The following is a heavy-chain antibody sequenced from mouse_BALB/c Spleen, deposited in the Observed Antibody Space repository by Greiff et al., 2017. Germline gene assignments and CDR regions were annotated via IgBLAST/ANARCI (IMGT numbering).Heavy chain of an antibody. J-gene: IGHJ3*01. V-gene: IGHV5-4*02. D-gene: IGHD4-1*01. CDR3: ARDLKLGRFAY. Sequence: DVKLVESGGGLVKPGGSLKLSCAASGFTFSDYYMYWVRQTPEKRLEWVATISDGGSYTYYPDSVKGRFTISRDNAKNNLYLQMSSLKSEDTAMYYCARDLKLGRFAYWGQGTLVTVSA. CDR2: ISDGGSYT. CDR1: GFTFSDYY.